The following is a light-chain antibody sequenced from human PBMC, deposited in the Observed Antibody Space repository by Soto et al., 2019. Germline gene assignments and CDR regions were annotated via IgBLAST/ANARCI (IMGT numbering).Light chain of an antibody. J-gene: IGKJ1*01. Sequence: DIPMTQSPSTLSASVGDRVTITCRASQSINNWLAWYQQKPGKAPKLLIYDASGLESGVPSRFSGSGSGTEFTLTISSLQPDDFATYDCQQFHKYWTFGQGTKVEIK. CDR2: DAS. CDR3: QQFHKYWT. CDR1: QSINNW. V-gene: IGKV1-5*01.